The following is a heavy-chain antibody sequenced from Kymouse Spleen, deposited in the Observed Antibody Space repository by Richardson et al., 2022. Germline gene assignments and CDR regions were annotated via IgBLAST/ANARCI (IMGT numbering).Heavy chain of an antibody. CDR2: IKSKTDGGTT. CDR3: TTEGYCSGGSCYSYYYYYGMDV. V-gene: IGHV3-15*01. Sequence: EVQLVESGGGLVKPGGSLRLSCAASGFTFSNAWMSWVRQAPGKGLEWVGRIKSKTDGGTTDYAAPVKGRFTISRDDSKNTLYLQMNSLKTEDTAVYYCTTEGYCSGGSCYSYYYYYGMDVWGQGTTVTVSS. J-gene: IGHJ6*02. D-gene: IGHD2-15*01. CDR1: GFTFSNAW.